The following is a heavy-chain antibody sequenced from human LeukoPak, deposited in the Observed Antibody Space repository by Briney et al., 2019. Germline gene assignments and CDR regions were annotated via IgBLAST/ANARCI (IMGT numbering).Heavy chain of an antibody. J-gene: IGHJ3*02. D-gene: IGHD5-24*01. CDR2: IIPILGIA. Sequence: GSSVKVSCKASGGTFSSYAISWVRQAPGQGLEWMGGIIPILGIANYAQKFQGRVTITADKSTSTAYMELSSMRSEDTAVYYCARELVGYNALDIWGQGTMVTVSS. V-gene: IGHV1-69*04. CDR3: ARELVGYNALDI. CDR1: GGTFSSYA.